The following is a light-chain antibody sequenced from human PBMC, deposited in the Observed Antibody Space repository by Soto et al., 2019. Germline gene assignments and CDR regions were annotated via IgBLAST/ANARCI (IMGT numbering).Light chain of an antibody. CDR1: QSVSSTY. CDR3: QQYGSTPLT. V-gene: IGKV3-20*01. CDR2: VAS. Sequence: ESALTQSPGTLSFSPGERCTLSFMASQSVSSTYLAWYRHKPGQAPRLLIYVASSRAAGIPDRFSGSGSGTDFTLTISRLEPEDFAVYYCQQYGSTPLTVGGGTKVDIK. J-gene: IGKJ4*01.